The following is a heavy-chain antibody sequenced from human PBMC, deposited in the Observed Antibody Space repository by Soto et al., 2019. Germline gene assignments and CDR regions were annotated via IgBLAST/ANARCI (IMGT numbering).Heavy chain of an antibody. CDR1: GASITTYY. D-gene: IGHD2-15*01. CDR2: ISYSGST. CDR3: ARDLKEYCSDGKCNWFDP. Sequence: SETLSLTCTVSGASITTYYWSWIRQPPGKGLEWIGYISYSGSTDYNPSLKSRVTISFDASKNQISLQVRSATAADAAVYYCARDLKEYCSDGKCNWFDPWGQGTLVTVPS. J-gene: IGHJ5*02. V-gene: IGHV4-59*01.